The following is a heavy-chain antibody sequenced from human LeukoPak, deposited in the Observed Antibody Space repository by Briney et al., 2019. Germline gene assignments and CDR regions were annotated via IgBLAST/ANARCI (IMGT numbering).Heavy chain of an antibody. D-gene: IGHD3-22*01. J-gene: IGHJ4*02. CDR2: IWYDGSNK. V-gene: IGHV3-33*01. CDR3: ARAYYYDSSGLYPIDY. Sequence: GGSLRLSCPPTGFTFSSYGMHRVRQAPAKGLEWVAVIWYDGSNKYYADSVKGRLTISRDNSKNTLYLQMNSLRDEDTAVYYCARAYYYDSSGLYPIDYWGQGTLVTVSS. CDR1: GFTFSSYG.